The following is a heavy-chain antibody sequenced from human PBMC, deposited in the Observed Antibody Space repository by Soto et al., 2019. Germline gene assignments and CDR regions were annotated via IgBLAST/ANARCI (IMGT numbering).Heavy chain of an antibody. CDR2: INAGNVNT. J-gene: IGHJ4*02. V-gene: IGHV1-3*01. CDR3: ARGDYYDIHDY. D-gene: IGHD3-22*01. Sequence: QVQLVQSGAEVKKPGASVKVSCKASGYTFTSYAIHWVRQAPGQRLEWMGWINAGNVNTKYSQKFQGRVTITRDTSASTAYMELSSLRSDDTAVYYCARGDYYDIHDYWGQGTLVTVSS. CDR1: GYTFTSYA.